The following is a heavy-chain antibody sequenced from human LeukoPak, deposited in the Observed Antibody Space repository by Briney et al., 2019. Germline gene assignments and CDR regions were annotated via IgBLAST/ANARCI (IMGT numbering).Heavy chain of an antibody. V-gene: IGHV4-39*01. CDR3: ARLSKGRYFDYTFDS. J-gene: IGHJ4*02. D-gene: IGHD3-9*01. Sequence: SETLSLTCTVSGDSVSSTTYYWGWIRPPPGKGLEWMANIYYTGSTYSNPSLKSRVSMSVDTSKNQFSLKMSSLTAADTAVYFCARLSKGRYFDYTFDSWGQGTLVTVSS. CDR1: GDSVSSTTYY. CDR2: IYYTGST.